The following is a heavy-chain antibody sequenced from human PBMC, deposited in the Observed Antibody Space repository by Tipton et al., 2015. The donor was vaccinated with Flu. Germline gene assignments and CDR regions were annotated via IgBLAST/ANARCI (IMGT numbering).Heavy chain of an antibody. CDR1: GFTFSNAW. J-gene: IGHJ6*03. D-gene: IGHD3-10*01. CDR2: IKSKTDGGTT. Sequence: SLRLSCAASGFTFSNAWMSWVRQAPGKGLEWVGRIKSKTDGGTTDYAAPVKGRFTISRDDSKNTLYLQMNSLRAEDTAVYYCARGRLWFGENYYMDVWGKGTTVTVSS. V-gene: IGHV3-15*01. CDR3: ARGRLWFGENYYMDV.